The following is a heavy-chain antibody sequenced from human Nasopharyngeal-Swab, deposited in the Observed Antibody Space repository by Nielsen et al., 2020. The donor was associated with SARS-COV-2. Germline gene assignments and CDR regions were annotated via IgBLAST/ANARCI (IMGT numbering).Heavy chain of an antibody. D-gene: IGHD6-25*01. Sequence: GGSLRLSCAASGFNIISYWMHWVRQAPGKGLVWVSRIYIDGSTTNYADSVRGRFTISRDNAKNTVYMQMNNLRAEDTAVYYCARGSGYYDPWGQGTLVTVSS. V-gene: IGHV3-74*01. CDR1: GFNIISYW. J-gene: IGHJ5*02. CDR3: ARGSGYYDP. CDR2: IYIDGSTT.